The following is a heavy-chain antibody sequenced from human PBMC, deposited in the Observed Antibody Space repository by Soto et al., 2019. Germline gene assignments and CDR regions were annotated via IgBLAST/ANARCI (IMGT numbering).Heavy chain of an antibody. CDR3: VKDYSSLNPSYYFDY. V-gene: IGHV3-64D*08. Sequence: PGGSLRLSCSASGFTFSSYAMHWVRQAPGKGLEYVSAIRSNGGSTYYADSVKGRFTISRDNSKNTLYLQISSLRAEDTAVYYCVKDYSSLNPSYYFDYWGQGTLVTVSS. CDR2: IRSNGGST. J-gene: IGHJ4*02. CDR1: GFTFSSYA. D-gene: IGHD6-13*01.